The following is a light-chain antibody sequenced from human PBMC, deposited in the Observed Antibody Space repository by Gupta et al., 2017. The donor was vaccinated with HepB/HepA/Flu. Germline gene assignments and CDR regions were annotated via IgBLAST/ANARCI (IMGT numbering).Light chain of an antibody. Sequence: QSALTQPASVSGSPGQSIPMSCTGIRSDVGVYVSWYQQHPGKSPKLMIYHVSNRPSGISDRFSGSKSGNTASLTISGLQAEDEADYYCSSYTSSSTGVFGGGTKLTVL. CDR2: HVS. CDR1: RSDVGVY. J-gene: IGLJ2*01. V-gene: IGLV2-14*01. CDR3: SSYTSSSTGV.